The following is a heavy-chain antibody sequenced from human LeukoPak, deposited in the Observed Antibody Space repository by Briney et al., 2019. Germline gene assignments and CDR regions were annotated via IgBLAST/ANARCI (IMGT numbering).Heavy chain of an antibody. CDR3: ARDGIPWFGEYGMDV. J-gene: IGHJ6*02. CDR2: MNPNSGNT. Sequence: ASVKVSCKASGYTFTSYDINWVRQATGQGLEWMGWMNPNSGNTGYAQKFQGRVTMTRNTSISTAYMELSSLRSVDTAVYYCARDGIPWFGEYGMDVWGQGTTVTVSS. V-gene: IGHV1-8*01. CDR1: GYTFTSYD. D-gene: IGHD3-10*01.